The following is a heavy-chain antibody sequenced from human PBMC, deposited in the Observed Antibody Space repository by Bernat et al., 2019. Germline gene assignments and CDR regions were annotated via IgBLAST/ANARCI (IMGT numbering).Heavy chain of an antibody. CDR3: ARGDHYDFWSGYRLYYYMDV. V-gene: IGHV3-33*01. J-gene: IGHJ6*03. CDR1: GFTFSSYG. CDR2: IWYDGSNK. Sequence: QVQLVESGGGVVQPGRSLRLSCAASGFTFSSYGMHWVRQAPGKGLEWVAVIWYDGSNKYYADSVKGRFTISRDNSKNTLYLQMNSLRAEDTDVYYCARGDHYDFWSGYRLYYYMDVWGKGTTVTVSS. D-gene: IGHD3-3*01.